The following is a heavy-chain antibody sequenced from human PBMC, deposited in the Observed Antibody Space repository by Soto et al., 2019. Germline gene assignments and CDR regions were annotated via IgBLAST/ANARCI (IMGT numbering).Heavy chain of an antibody. D-gene: IGHD3-22*01. CDR1: DGSITSSNNF. CDR2: IFYGGNT. J-gene: IGHJ4*02. V-gene: IGHV4-39*01. CDR3: ASRYYFDYGGYSHPFDS. Sequence: SETLSLTCTVSDGSITSSNNFWGWIRQPPGKGLEWIGTIFYGGNTYYNPSLKSRVTMSVDTFKNQFSLRLSSVTAADTAVYFCASRYYFDYGGYSHPFDSWGQGTLVTVSS.